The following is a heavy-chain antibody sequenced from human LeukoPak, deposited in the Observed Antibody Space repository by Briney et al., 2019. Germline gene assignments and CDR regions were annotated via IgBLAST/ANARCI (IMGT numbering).Heavy chain of an antibody. CDR1: GGTFSSYA. D-gene: IGHD3-9*01. J-gene: IGHJ3*02. Sequence: GASVKVSCKASGGTFSSYAISWVPQAPGQGLEWMGSIIPFFGTANYAQKFQGRVTITTDESTSTAYMELSSLRSEDTAVYYCARALRYFDWLPAPDDAFDIWGQGTMVTVSS. V-gene: IGHV1-69*05. CDR2: IIPFFGTA. CDR3: ARALRYFDWLPAPDDAFDI.